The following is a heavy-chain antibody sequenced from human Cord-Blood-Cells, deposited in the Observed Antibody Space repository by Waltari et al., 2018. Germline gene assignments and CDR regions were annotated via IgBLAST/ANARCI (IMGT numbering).Heavy chain of an antibody. D-gene: IGHD6-13*01. CDR3: ARRSSWYNWFDP. CDR1: GGPISSSSYY. V-gene: IGHV4-39*07. J-gene: IGHJ5*02. CDR2: IYYSGST. Sequence: QLQLQESGPGLLKPSETLSLTCTVAGGPISSSSYYWGWIRQPPGKGLEWIGSIYYSGSTYYNPSLKSRVTISVDTSKNQFSLKLSSVTAADTAVYYCARRSSWYNWFDPWGQGTLVTVSS.